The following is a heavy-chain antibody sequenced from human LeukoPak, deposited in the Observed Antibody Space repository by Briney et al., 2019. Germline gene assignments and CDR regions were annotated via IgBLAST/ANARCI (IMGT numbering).Heavy chain of an antibody. CDR1: GFTFSSYS. CDR2: ISSSSSYI. Sequence: AGGSLRLSCAASGFTFSSYSMNWVRQAPGKGLEWVSSISSSSSYIYYADSVKGRFTISRDNAKNSLYLQMNSLRAEDTAVYYCARATPISYYDYVWGSYRAGIDYWGQGTLVTVSS. D-gene: IGHD3-16*02. V-gene: IGHV3-21*01. CDR3: ARATPISYYDYVWGSYRAGIDY. J-gene: IGHJ4*02.